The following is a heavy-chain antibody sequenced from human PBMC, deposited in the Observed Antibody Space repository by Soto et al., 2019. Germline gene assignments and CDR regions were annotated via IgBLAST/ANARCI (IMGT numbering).Heavy chain of an antibody. D-gene: IGHD3-10*01. J-gene: IGHJ6*02. CDR1: GSTFSGYV. CDR3: ARDARGGTPVFYYYHGMDV. CDR2: INTGNGNT. Sequence: GASVKVSCKAPGSTFSGYVMHWVRQAPGQGLEWMGWINTGNGNTKSSQTFQGRVTIARDTSASTAYMELSSLRSEDTAVYYCARDARGGTPVFYYYHGMDVWGQGTTVTVSS. V-gene: IGHV1-3*04.